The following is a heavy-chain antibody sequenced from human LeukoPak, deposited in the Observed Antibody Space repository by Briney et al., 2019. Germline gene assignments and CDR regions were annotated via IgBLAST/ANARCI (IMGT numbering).Heavy chain of an antibody. CDR1: GGSINSGDYY. V-gene: IGHV3-11*06. D-gene: IGHD2-15*01. CDR2: ICSSSSYI. CDR3: ARDRCSGGSCYLNYGMDV. J-gene: IGHJ6*02. Sequence: LSLTCTVSGGSINSGDYYWSWIRQPPGKGLEWVSSICSSSSYIYYADSVKGRLTISRDNAKNSLYMQMNSLRAEDTAVYYCARDRCSGGSCYLNYGMDVWGQGTTVTVSS.